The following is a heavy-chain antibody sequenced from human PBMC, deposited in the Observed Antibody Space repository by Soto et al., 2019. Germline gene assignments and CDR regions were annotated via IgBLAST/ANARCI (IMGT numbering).Heavy chain of an antibody. Sequence: QTTLEESGPTLVKPTQTLTLTCTFSGFSLSTSGVGVAWIRQPPGKALEWLALIYWDDDKRYRPSLETRLTITKDTSKNQVVLTMTNVDSVDTATYYCAYLPCSGGSCYWFSYSGMDVWGQGTTVIVSS. J-gene: IGHJ6*02. V-gene: IGHV2-5*02. D-gene: IGHD2-15*01. CDR2: IYWDDDK. CDR1: GFSLSTSGVG. CDR3: AYLPCSGGSCYWFSYSGMDV.